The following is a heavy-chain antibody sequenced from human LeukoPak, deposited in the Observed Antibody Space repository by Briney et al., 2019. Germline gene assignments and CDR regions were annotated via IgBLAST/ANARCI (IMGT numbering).Heavy chain of an antibody. D-gene: IGHD2-2*01. J-gene: IGHJ5*02. CDR3: ARGGQLLHNWFDP. CDR2: ISYDGSNK. Sequence: QTGRSLRLSCAASGFTFSSYAMHWVRQAPGKGLEWVAVISYDGSNKYYADSVKGRFTISRDNSKNTLYLQMNSLRAEDTAVHYCARGGQLLHNWFDPWGQGTLVTVSS. V-gene: IGHV3-30-3*01. CDR1: GFTFSSYA.